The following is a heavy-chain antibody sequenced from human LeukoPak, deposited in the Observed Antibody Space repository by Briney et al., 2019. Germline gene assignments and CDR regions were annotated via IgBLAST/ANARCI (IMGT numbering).Heavy chain of an antibody. J-gene: IGHJ4*02. CDR3: ARGASY. CDR1: KFTFNIYA. CDR2: ISGSGDST. Sequence: SGGSLRLPCAASKFTFNIYAMTWVRQAPGKGLEWVSAISGSGDSTYYADSVKGRFTISRDNAKNLLYLQMNSLRAEDTALYYCARGASYWGQGTLVTVSS. D-gene: IGHD3-16*01. V-gene: IGHV3-23*01.